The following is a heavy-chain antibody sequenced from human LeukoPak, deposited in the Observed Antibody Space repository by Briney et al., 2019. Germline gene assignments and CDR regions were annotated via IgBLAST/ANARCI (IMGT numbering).Heavy chain of an antibody. CDR3: ARDRRWLPRTNWFDP. CDR2: ISAYNGNT. Sequence: ASVKVSCKASGYTFTSYGISWVRQAPGQGLEWMGWISAYNGNTNYAQKLQGRVTMTTDTSTSTAYMELRSLRSDDTAVYYCARDRRWLPRTNWFDPWGHGPLGTVSS. V-gene: IGHV1-18*01. J-gene: IGHJ5*02. D-gene: IGHD5-24*01. CDR1: GYTFTSYG.